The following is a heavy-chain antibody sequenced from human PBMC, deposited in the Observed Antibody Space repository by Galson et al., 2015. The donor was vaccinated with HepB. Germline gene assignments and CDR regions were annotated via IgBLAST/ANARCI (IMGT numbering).Heavy chain of an antibody. CDR2: INPNSGGT. V-gene: IGHV1-2*06. Sequence: CKASGYTFTGYYMHWVRQAPGQGLEWMGRINPNSGGTNYAQKFQGRVTMTRDTSISTAYMELSRLRSDDTAVYYCARDYCVFSSGYDLVYWGQGTLVTVSS. D-gene: IGHD5-12*01. CDR3: ARDYCVFSSGYDLVY. CDR1: GYTFTGYY. J-gene: IGHJ4*02.